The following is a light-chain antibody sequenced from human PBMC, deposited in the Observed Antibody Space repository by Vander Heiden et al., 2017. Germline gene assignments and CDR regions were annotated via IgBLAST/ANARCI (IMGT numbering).Light chain of an antibody. CDR3: QQYNNWPPRYT. V-gene: IGKV3-15*01. CDR1: QNIRTN. CDR2: GAS. Sequence: EIVMTQSPATLSVSPGERATLSCRASQNIRTNLAWYQQKPGQSPRLLIYGASTRATGFPARFSGSGSGTEFTLSISSLQSEDVAVYYCQQYNNWPPRYTFGQGTKLDIK. J-gene: IGKJ2*01.